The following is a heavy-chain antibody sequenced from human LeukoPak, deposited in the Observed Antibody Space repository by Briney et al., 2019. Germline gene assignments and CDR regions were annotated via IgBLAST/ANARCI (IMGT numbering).Heavy chain of an antibody. J-gene: IGHJ4*02. Sequence: GGPLRLSCAASGFTFSSYGMHWVRQAPGKGLEWVAVISYDGSNKYYADSVKGRFTISRDNSKNTLYLQMNSLRAEDTAVYYCAKAEDILTQGDYWGQGTLVTVSS. CDR3: AKAEDILTQGDY. V-gene: IGHV3-30*18. CDR1: GFTFSSYG. CDR2: ISYDGSNK. D-gene: IGHD3-9*01.